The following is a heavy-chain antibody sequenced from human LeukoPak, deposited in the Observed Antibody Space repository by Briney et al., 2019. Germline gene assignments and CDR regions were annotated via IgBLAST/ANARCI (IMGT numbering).Heavy chain of an antibody. CDR3: ARGLHYYDSSGYRSEYFQH. CDR1: GYTFTGYY. CDR2: INPNSGGT. Sequence: ASVKVSCKASGYTFTGYYMHWVRQAPGQGLEWMGRINPNSGGTNYAQKFQGRVTITADESTSTAYMELSSLRSEDTAVYYCARGLHYYDSSGYRSEYFQHWGQGTLVTVSS. D-gene: IGHD3-22*01. V-gene: IGHV1-2*06. J-gene: IGHJ1*01.